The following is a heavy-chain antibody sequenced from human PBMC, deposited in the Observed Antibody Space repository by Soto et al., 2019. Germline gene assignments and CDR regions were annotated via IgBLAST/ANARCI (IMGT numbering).Heavy chain of an antibody. Sequence: ASVKVSCKASGGTFSSYAISWVRQAPGQGLEWMGGIIPILGIANDAQKFQGRVTITADKSTSTAYMELSSLRSEDTAVYYCARVVEMATMVNYYYYGMDVWGQGTTVTVSS. J-gene: IGHJ6*02. CDR1: GGTFSSYA. V-gene: IGHV1-69*10. CDR3: ARVVEMATMVNYYYYGMDV. CDR2: IIPILGIA. D-gene: IGHD2-8*01.